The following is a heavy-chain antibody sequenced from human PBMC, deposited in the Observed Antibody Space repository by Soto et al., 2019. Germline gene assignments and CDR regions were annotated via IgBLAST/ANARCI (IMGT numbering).Heavy chain of an antibody. CDR1: GFTFSSYA. V-gene: IGHV3-23*01. CDR2: ISGSGGST. D-gene: IGHD3-10*01. Sequence: GGSLRLSCAASGFTFSSYAMSWVRQAPGKGLEWVSAISGSGGSTYYADSVKGRFTISRDNSKNTLYLQMNSLRAEDTAVYYCAKDLVLLWLGEYTDYWGQGTLVTVSS. J-gene: IGHJ4*02. CDR3: AKDLVLLWLGEYTDY.